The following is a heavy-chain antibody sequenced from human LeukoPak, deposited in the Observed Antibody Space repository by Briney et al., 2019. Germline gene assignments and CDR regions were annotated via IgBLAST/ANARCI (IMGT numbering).Heavy chain of an antibody. CDR1: GFTFSSYS. V-gene: IGHV4-30-4*08. CDR3: ARRDYYDSSGSSLFRH. Sequence: LRLSCAASGFTFSSYSMNWVRQPPGKGLEWIGNIYYSGSTYYNPSLKSRVTISVDTSKNQFSLKLSSVTAADTAVYYCARRDYYDSSGSSLFRHWGQGTLVTVSS. J-gene: IGHJ1*01. CDR2: IYYSGST. D-gene: IGHD3-22*01.